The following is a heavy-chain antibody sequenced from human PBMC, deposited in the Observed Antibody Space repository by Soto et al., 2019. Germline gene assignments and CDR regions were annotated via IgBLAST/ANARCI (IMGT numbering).Heavy chain of an antibody. D-gene: IGHD5-12*01. CDR3: AVPGRGDFDY. V-gene: IGHV4-4*02. Sequence: PSETLSLTCAVSGASIGTSNRWCWGRQPPGKGVGGIGECYHSGTTNCTPSLKSRVTISIDKSKNQFSLTLSSMTAADTALYYCAVPGRGDFDYWSQGTLVTASS. CDR2: CYHSGTT. CDR1: GASIGTSNR. J-gene: IGHJ4*02.